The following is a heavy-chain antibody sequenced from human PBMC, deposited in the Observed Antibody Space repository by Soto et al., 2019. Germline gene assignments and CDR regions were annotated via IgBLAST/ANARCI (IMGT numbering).Heavy chain of an antibody. V-gene: IGHV4-4*07. D-gene: IGHD5-12*01. CDR1: GGSISSYY. CDR3: ARSRDGYNSYYYYGMDV. J-gene: IGHJ6*02. CDR2: IYTSGST. Sequence: PSETLSLTCTVSGGSISSYYWSWIRQPAGKGLEWIGRIYTSGSTNYNPSLKSRVTMSVDTSKNQFSLKLSSVTAADTAVYYCARSRDGYNSYYYYGMDVWGQGTMVTVSS.